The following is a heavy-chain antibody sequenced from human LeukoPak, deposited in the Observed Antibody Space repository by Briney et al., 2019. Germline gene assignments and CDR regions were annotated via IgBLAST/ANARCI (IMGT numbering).Heavy chain of an antibody. CDR2: TYYRSKWYN. CDR1: GDSVSSKNGA. J-gene: IGHJ4*02. D-gene: IGHD6-19*01. Sequence: SQTLSLTCVVSGDSVSSKNGAWNWIRQFPSRGLEWLGRTYYRSKWYNDYAESMEGRMTISQDTSKNQYSLHLNSVTPDDTAVYYCARDFGTTGWHTFDYWGQGTLVTVSS. V-gene: IGHV6-1*01. CDR3: ARDFGTTGWHTFDY.